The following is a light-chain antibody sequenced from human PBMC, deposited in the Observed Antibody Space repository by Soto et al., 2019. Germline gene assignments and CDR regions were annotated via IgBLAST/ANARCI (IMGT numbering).Light chain of an antibody. Sequence: ESELKQSPATMSLSPGEGAALSCRASHSVASTCLAWYQQKPGLAPRLIIYGASNRASGTPDRFSGGGSGTDFTLTISRLEPEDFAVYYCQQYGSSSFTFGQGTKLEIK. V-gene: IGKV3-20*01. CDR1: HSVASTC. J-gene: IGKJ2*01. CDR2: GAS. CDR3: QQYGSSSFT.